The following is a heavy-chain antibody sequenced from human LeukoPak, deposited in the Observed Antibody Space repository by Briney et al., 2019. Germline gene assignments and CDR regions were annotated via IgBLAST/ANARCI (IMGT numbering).Heavy chain of an antibody. V-gene: IGHV1-2*02. Sequence: GASVKVSCKASGYTFTSYGISWVRQAPGQGLEWMGWINPNSGGTNYAQKFQGRVTMTRDTSVSTAYMELSRLRSDDTAVYYCARVKGWLLSNWYFDLWGRGTLVTVSS. CDR1: GYTFTSYG. CDR2: INPNSGGT. J-gene: IGHJ2*01. CDR3: ARVKGWLLSNWYFDL. D-gene: IGHD3-9*01.